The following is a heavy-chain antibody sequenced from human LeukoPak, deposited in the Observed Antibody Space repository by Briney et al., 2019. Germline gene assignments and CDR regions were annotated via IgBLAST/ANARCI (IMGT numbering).Heavy chain of an antibody. D-gene: IGHD3-10*01. CDR1: GGSISSSSYY. CDR3: ARIRRLLWFGELLGYFDY. CDR2: IYYSGST. J-gene: IGHJ4*02. Sequence: PSETLSLTCTVSGGSISSSSYYWGWIRQPPGKGLEWIGSIYYSGSTYYNPSLKSRVTISVDTSKNQFSLKLSSVTAAGTAVYYCARIRRLLWFGELLGYFDYWGQGTLVTVSS. V-gene: IGHV4-39*01.